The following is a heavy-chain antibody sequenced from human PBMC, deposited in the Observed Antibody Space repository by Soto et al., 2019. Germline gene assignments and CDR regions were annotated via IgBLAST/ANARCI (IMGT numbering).Heavy chain of an antibody. J-gene: IGHJ5*02. D-gene: IGHD3-10*01. CDR2: IYYSGSA. CDR3: ARAEVRGVIIGYNWFDP. V-gene: IGHV4-31*03. CDR1: GGSISSGGYY. Sequence: SETLSLTCTVSGGSISSGGYYWSWIRQHPGKGLEWIGYIYYSGSAYYNPSLKSRVTISVDTSKNQFSLKLSSVTAADTAVYYCARAEVRGVIIGYNWFDPWGQGTLVTVSS.